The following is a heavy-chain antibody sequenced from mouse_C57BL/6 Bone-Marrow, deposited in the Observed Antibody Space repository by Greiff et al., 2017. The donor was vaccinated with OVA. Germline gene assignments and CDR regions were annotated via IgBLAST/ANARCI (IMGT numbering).Heavy chain of an antibody. CDR1: GFTFSSYT. D-gene: IGHD1-1*01. J-gene: IGHJ3*01. CDR2: ISGGGGNT. V-gene: IGHV5-9*01. Sequence: EVQRVESGGGLVKPGGSLKLSCAASGFTFSSYTMSWVRQTPEKRLEWVATISGGGGNTYYPDSVKGRFTISRDNAKNTLYLQMSSLRSEDTALYYCARQGYYYGIAYWGQGTLVTVSA. CDR3: ARQGYYYGIAY.